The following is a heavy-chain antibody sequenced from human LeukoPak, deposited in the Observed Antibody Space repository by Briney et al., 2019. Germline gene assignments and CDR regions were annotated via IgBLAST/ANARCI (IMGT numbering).Heavy chain of an antibody. CDR2: ISSSGIYI. V-gene: IGHV3-21*06. Sequence: GGSLRLSCAASGFTFSSSSMNWLRQAPGKGLEWVSSISSSGIYIYYVDSVKGRFTISRDNTKNSLSLLMHNLRPEDTAVYYCARVGTGYGDYELDYWGQGTLVTVSS. J-gene: IGHJ4*02. CDR1: GFTFSSSS. D-gene: IGHD4-17*01. CDR3: ARVGTGYGDYELDY.